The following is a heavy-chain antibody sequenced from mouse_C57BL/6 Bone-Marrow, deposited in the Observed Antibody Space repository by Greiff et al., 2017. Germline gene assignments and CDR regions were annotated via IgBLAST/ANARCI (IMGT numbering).Heavy chain of an antibody. CDR2: IDPENGDT. Sequence: DVKLQESGAELVRPGASVKLSCTASGFNIKDDYMHWVKQRPEQGLEWIGWIDPENGDTEYASKFQGKATITADTSSNTAYLQLSSLTSEDTAVYYCTTCYSNWDYFDYWGQGTTLTVSS. CDR3: TTCYSNWDYFDY. J-gene: IGHJ2*01. V-gene: IGHV14-4*01. D-gene: IGHD2-5*01. CDR1: GFNIKDDY.